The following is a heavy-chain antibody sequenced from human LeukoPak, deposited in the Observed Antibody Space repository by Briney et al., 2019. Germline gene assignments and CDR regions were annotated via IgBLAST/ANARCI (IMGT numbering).Heavy chain of an antibody. CDR1: GGSISSGSYS. Sequence: PSETLSLTCAVSGGSISSGSYSWSWIRQPPGKGLEWIGYIYYSGSTNYNPSLKSRVTISVDTSKNQFSLKLSSVTAADTAVYYCAQSPGSGYDKSHAFDIWGQGTMVTVSS. CDR3: AQSPGSGYDKSHAFDI. V-gene: IGHV4-61*01. J-gene: IGHJ3*02. CDR2: IYYSGST. D-gene: IGHD5-12*01.